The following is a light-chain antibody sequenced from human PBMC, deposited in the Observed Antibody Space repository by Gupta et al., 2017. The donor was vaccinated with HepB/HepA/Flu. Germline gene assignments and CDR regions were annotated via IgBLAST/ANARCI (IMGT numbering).Light chain of an antibody. CDR2: ATS. J-gene: IGKJ4*01. V-gene: IGKV3-11*01. CDR3: QQRLSPPFT. Sequence: VLTQSPATLSLSAGDRSTLSCRASQNNDYCLAWYQHKAGQPPRLVIFATSNRATGIPPRFSGSGSGTDFTLTISSLEAEDVAVYYCQQRLSPPFTFGRGTKVEIK. CDR1: QNNDYC.